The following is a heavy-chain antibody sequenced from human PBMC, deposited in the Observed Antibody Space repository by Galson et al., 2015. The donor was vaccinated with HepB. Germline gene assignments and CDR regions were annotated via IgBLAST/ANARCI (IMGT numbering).Heavy chain of an antibody. J-gene: IGHJ6*02. CDR2: IIPIFGTA. D-gene: IGHD5-12*01. Sequence: SVKVSCKASGGTFSSYAISWVRQAPGQGLEWMGGIIPIFGTANYAQKFQGRVTITADESTSTAYMELSSLRSEDTAVYYCAESLATMARGYYYYGMDVWGQGTTVTVSS. CDR3: AESLATMARGYYYYGMDV. V-gene: IGHV1-69*13. CDR1: GGTFSSYA.